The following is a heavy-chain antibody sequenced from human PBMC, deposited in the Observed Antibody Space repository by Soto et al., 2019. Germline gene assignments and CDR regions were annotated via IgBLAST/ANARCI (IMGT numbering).Heavy chain of an antibody. J-gene: IGHJ5*02. D-gene: IGHD2-2*01. CDR2: INHSGST. Sequence: QVQLQQWGAGLLKPSETLSLTCAVYGGSFSGYYWSWIRQPPGKGLEWIGEINHSGSTNYNPSLKSRVTISVDTSKNQFSRKLSSVTAADTAVYYCARGPYLGYCSSTSCLSWFDPWGQGTLVTVSS. CDR3: ARGPYLGYCSSTSCLSWFDP. CDR1: GGSFSGYY. V-gene: IGHV4-34*01.